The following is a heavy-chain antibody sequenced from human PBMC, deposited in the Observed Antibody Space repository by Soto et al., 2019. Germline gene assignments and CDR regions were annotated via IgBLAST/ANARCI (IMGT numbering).Heavy chain of an antibody. CDR2: IWYDGTKQ. Sequence: QVHLVESGGGVVQPGRSLRLSCAASGFTFSSFGIHWVRQAPGKGLEWVALIWYDGTKQFYGDSVRGRFTISRDISRNTGSLQMSILRTEDTGVYYCATAPTQYGSGTFFDHWGQGTLVTVSS. J-gene: IGHJ4*02. D-gene: IGHD3-10*01. V-gene: IGHV3-33*08. CDR1: GFTFSSFG. CDR3: ATAPTQYGSGTFFDH.